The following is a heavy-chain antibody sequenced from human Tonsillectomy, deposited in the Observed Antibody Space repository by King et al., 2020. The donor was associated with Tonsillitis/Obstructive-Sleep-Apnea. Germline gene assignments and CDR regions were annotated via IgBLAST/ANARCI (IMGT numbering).Heavy chain of an antibody. CDR1: GGSISSGGYY. CDR3: AGGPITSCGVVPFDY. V-gene: IGHV4-31*03. D-gene: IGHD3-3*01. Sequence: QLQESGPGLVKPSQTLSLTCTVSGGSISSGGYYWSWIRQHPGKGLEWIGYIYYSGSTYYNPSLKSRLTISVDTSKNQFSLKLSSVTAADTAVYYCAGGPITSCGVVPFDYWGQGTLVTVSS. J-gene: IGHJ4*02. CDR2: IYYSGST.